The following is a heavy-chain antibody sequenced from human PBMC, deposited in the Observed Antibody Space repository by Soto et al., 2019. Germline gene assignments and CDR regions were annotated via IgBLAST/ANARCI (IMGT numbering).Heavy chain of an antibody. CDR2: ISSSGTVT. V-gene: IGHV3-11*01. J-gene: IGHJ5*02. D-gene: IGHD6-6*01. CDR3: ARKGPRAARPNH. Sequence: QVQLVESGGGLVRPGGSLRLSCAASGFTFRDYDMSWIRQATGKGLEWDSCISSSGTVTYYADSVKGRFIISRDNAKNSLYVEMNSLRVEDTAVYYCARKGPRAARPNHWGQGTLVTVSS. CDR1: GFTFRDYD.